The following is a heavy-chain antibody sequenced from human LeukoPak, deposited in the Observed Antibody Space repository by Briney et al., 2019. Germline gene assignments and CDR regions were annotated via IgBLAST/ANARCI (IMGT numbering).Heavy chain of an antibody. V-gene: IGHV3-23*01. J-gene: IGHJ4*02. CDR1: GFTFSTYA. CDR3: ARGNIAVAALDY. CDR2: ISVSAGST. D-gene: IGHD6-19*01. Sequence: QPGGSLRLSCAASGFTFSTYAMSWVRQAPGKGLEWVSAISVSAGSTYYADSVKGRFTISRDNSKNTLYLQMNSLRAEDTAVYYCARGNIAVAALDYWGQGTLVTVSS.